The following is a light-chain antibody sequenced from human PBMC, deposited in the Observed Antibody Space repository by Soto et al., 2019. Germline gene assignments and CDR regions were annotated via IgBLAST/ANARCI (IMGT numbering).Light chain of an antibody. CDR2: LGS. CDR1: QSLLHSNGYNY. J-gene: IGKJ4*01. V-gene: IGKV2-28*01. Sequence: EIVMTQSPLSLPVTPGEPASISCRSSQSLLHSNGYNYLDWYLQKPGQSPQLLIYLGSNRASGVPYRFSGSGSGPDFTLKISRVEAEDVGVYYCMQALQTPLTFGGGTKVEIK. CDR3: MQALQTPLT.